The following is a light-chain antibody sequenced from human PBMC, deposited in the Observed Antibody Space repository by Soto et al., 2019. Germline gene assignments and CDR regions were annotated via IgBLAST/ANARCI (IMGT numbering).Light chain of an antibody. CDR2: GAS. J-gene: IGKJ4*01. CDR1: QSVSTSY. CDR3: QQYGSFPLT. Sequence: ENVLTQSPGTLSLSPGERATLSCRAGQSVSTSYLAWYQQKGGQPPRLLIYGASSRATGIPDRFSGSGSGKDFALTISRVEPEDSAVYYCQQYGSFPLTFGGGTKVEI. V-gene: IGKV3-20*01.